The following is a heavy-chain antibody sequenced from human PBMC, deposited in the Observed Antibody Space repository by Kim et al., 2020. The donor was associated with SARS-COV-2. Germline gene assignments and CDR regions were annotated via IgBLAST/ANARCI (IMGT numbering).Heavy chain of an antibody. CDR1: GFTFSSYS. CDR3: ARVRWFGERGALASLTMDV. Sequence: GGSLRLSCAASGFTFSSYSMNWVRQAPGKGLEWVSYISSSSSTIYYADSVKGRFTISTDNAKNSLYLQMNSLRAEDTAVYYCARVRWFGERGALASLTMDVWGQGTTFTVSS. CDR2: ISSSSSTI. V-gene: IGHV3-48*04. D-gene: IGHD3-10*01. J-gene: IGHJ6*02.